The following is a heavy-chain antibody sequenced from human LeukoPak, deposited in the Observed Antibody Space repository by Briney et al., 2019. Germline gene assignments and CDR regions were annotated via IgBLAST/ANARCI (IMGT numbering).Heavy chain of an antibody. V-gene: IGHV1-18*01. J-gene: IGHJ5*02. Sequence: ASVKVSCKASGYTFTSYGISWVRQAPGQGLEWMGWIGAYNGNTNYAQKLQGRVTMTTDTSTSTAYVELRSLRSDDTAVYYCARDQYYYGSGSYFWGPNNWFDPWGQGTLVTVSS. CDR1: GYTFTSYG. CDR3: ARDQYYYGSGSYFWGPNNWFDP. D-gene: IGHD3-10*01. CDR2: IGAYNGNT.